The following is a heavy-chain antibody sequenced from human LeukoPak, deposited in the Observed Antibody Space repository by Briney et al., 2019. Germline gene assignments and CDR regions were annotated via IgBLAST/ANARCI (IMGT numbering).Heavy chain of an antibody. CDR1: GFTFSSYS. D-gene: IGHD6-19*01. CDR2: ISSSSSYI. J-gene: IGHJ5*02. V-gene: IGHV3-21*01. CDR3: ARDKGYSSGWYGL. Sequence: GWSLRLSCAASGFTFSSYSMNWVRQAPGKGLEWVSSISSSSSYIYYADSVKGRFTISRDNAKNSLYLQMNSLRAEDTAVYYCARDKGYSSGWYGLWGQGTLVTVSS.